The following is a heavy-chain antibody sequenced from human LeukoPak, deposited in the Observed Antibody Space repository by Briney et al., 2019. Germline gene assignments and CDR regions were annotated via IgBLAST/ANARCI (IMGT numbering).Heavy chain of an antibody. CDR1: GFTFNTYS. CDR2: ISYSGRTV. V-gene: IGHV3-48*04. Sequence: GGSLRLSCAASGFTFNTYSLNWVRQAPGTGLEWVAYISYSGRTVFYADSVKGRFTISRDNAKNSLYLQMNSLRADDTAVYYCASFVGGSGYDPDYCGQGTLVTVSS. D-gene: IGHD5-12*01. J-gene: IGHJ4*02. CDR3: ASFVGGSGYDPDY.